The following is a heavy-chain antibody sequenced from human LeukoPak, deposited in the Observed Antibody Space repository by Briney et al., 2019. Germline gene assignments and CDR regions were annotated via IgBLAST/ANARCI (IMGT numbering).Heavy chain of an antibody. D-gene: IGHD6-13*01. CDR1: GGTFSGYY. CDR3: ARRGMGYSSSWYWFDP. CDR2: INHSGST. Sequence: PSETLSLTCAVYGGTFSGYYWSWIRQPPGKGLEWIGEINHSGSTNYNPSLKSRVTISVDTSKNQFSLKLSSVTAADTAVYYCARRGMGYSSSWYWFDPWGQGTLVTVSS. J-gene: IGHJ5*02. V-gene: IGHV4-34*01.